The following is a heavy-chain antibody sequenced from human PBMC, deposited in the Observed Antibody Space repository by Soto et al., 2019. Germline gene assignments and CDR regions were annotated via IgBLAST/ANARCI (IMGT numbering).Heavy chain of an antibody. V-gene: IGHV4-4*02. J-gene: IGHJ4*02. CDR1: GVTITSRDF. CDR2: VFVGGAT. D-gene: IGHD4-4*01. CDR3: ASDPSDDYNAFDF. Sequence: PSETLSLTCAVSGVTITSRDFWSWVRQPPGKGLEWIGEVFVGGATTYNPSLESRVTISVDMAKSQFSLNLASVTAADTAVYYCASDPSDDYNAFDFWGQGIPVTVSS.